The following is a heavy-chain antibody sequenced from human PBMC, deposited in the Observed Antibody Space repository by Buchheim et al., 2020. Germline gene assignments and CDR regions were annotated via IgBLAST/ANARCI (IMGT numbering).Heavy chain of an antibody. Sequence: QVQLVESGGGVVQPGRSLRLSCAASGFTFSSYGMHWVRQAPGKGLEWVAVIWYDGSNKYYADSVKGRFPISRDNSKNTLYLQMNSLRAEDTAVYYCARDGPLADDYGDSNYYYYMDVWGKGTT. CDR1: GFTFSSYG. V-gene: IGHV3-33*01. J-gene: IGHJ6*03. D-gene: IGHD4-17*01. CDR2: IWYDGSNK. CDR3: ARDGPLADDYGDSNYYYYMDV.